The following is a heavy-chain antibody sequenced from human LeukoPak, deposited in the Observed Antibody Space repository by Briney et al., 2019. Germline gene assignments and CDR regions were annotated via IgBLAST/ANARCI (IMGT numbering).Heavy chain of an antibody. Sequence: ASVKVSCKASGYTFTSYYMHWVRQAPGQGLEWMGIINPSGGSTSYAQKFQGRVTMTRDTSTSTVYMELSSLRSEDTAVYYCARVTCSSTSCHGMDVWGQGTTVTVSS. CDR3: ARVTCSSTSCHGMDV. CDR2: INPSGGST. CDR1: GYTFTSYY. V-gene: IGHV1-46*01. D-gene: IGHD2-2*01. J-gene: IGHJ6*02.